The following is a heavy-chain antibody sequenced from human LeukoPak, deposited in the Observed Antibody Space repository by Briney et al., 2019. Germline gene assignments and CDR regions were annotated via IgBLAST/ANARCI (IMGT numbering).Heavy chain of an antibody. CDR3: ARDLYDILTGISDY. D-gene: IGHD3-9*01. V-gene: IGHV3-21*01. Sequence: SGGSLRLSCAASGFTFSSYSMNWVRQAPGKGLEWVSSISSSSSYIYYADSVKGRFTISRDNAKNSLYLQMNSLRAEDTAVYYCARDLYDILTGISDYWGQGTPVTVSS. CDR2: ISSSSSYI. J-gene: IGHJ4*02. CDR1: GFTFSSYS.